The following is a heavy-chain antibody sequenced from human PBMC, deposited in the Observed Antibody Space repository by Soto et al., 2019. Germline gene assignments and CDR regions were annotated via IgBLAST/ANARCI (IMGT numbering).Heavy chain of an antibody. J-gene: IGHJ4*02. V-gene: IGHV4-4*02. D-gene: IGHD2-15*01. CDR3: ARNYCSGGTCYSDFDY. Sequence: SETLSLTCAVSGDSISGINWWSWVRQPPGKGLEWIGEIYHGGSISYNPSLKSRVTMSVDKSKNQFSLKLTSVTAADTAVYYCARNYCSGGTCYSDFDYWGQGILVTVS. CDR2: IYHGGSI. CDR1: GDSISGINW.